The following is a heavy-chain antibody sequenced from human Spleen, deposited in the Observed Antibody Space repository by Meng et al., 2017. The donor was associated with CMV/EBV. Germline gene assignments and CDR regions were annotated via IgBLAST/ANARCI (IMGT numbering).Heavy chain of an antibody. CDR1: GITFSRYA. J-gene: IGHJ4*02. V-gene: IGHV3-23*01. Sequence: GITFSRYAMSWVRQAPGKGLEWVSGLSFGGGDTDYADSVKGRFTISRDNSKNTLYLQMNSLRAEDTAVYYCAKHNSRVVIGGGVDYWGQGTLVTVSS. D-gene: IGHD3-3*01. CDR2: LSFGGGDT. CDR3: AKHNSRVVIGGGVDY.